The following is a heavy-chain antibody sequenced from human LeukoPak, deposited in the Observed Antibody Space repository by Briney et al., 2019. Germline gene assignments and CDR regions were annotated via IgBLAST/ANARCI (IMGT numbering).Heavy chain of an antibody. V-gene: IGHV3-7*01. Sequence: PGGSLRLSCAASGFTFSSYWMSWVRQGPGKGLEWVASIKQDGSEKYYADSVKGRFTISRDNAKKSLYLQMNSLRAEDTAVYYCARNLNWGCFDYWGQGTLVTVSS. J-gene: IGHJ4*02. CDR1: GFTFSSYW. CDR3: ARNLNWGCFDY. CDR2: IKQDGSEK. D-gene: IGHD7-27*01.